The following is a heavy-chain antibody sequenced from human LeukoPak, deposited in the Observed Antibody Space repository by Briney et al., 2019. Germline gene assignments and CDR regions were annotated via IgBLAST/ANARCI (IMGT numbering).Heavy chain of an antibody. J-gene: IGHJ4*02. CDR2: INHSGST. D-gene: IGHD4-23*01. Sequence: SETLSLTCAVYGGSFSGYYWSRIRQPPGKGLEWIGEINHSGSTNYNPSLKSRVTISVDTSKDQFSLKLSSVTAADTAVYYCATYGGNRRGFDYWGQGTLVTVSS. CDR1: GGSFSGYY. CDR3: ATYGGNRRGFDY. V-gene: IGHV4-34*01.